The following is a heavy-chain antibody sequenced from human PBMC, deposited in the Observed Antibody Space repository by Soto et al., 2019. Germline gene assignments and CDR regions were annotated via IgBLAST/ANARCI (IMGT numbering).Heavy chain of an antibody. Sequence: GGSLRLSCAASGFTFSSYAMSWVRQAPGKGLEWVSAISGSGGSTYYADSVKGRFTISRDNSKNTLYLQMNSLRAEDTAVYYCAKGDYDFWSGYSEYYYYYMDVWGKGTTVTVSS. D-gene: IGHD3-3*01. CDR3: AKGDYDFWSGYSEYYYYYMDV. V-gene: IGHV3-23*01. CDR2: ISGSGGST. CDR1: GFTFSSYA. J-gene: IGHJ6*03.